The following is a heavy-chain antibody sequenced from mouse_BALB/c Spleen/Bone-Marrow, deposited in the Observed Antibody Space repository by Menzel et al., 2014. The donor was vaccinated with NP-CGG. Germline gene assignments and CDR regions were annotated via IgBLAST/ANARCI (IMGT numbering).Heavy chain of an antibody. CDR1: GCDFSRYW. D-gene: IGHD2-12*01. CDR2: INPDSSTI. CDR3: ARLGYYSSFAY. Sequence: EVKLVESGGGLLQPGGSLKLSRAASGCDFSRYWMSWVRQAPGKGLEWIGEINPDSSTINYTPSLKDKFIISRDNAKNTLYLQMSKVRSEDTALYYYARLGYYSSFAYWRHGTLITVS. V-gene: IGHV4-1*02. J-gene: IGHJ3*01.